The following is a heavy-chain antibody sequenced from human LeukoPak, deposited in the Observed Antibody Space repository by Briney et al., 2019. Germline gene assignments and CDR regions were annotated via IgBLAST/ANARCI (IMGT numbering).Heavy chain of an antibody. CDR2: IYPGDSDT. J-gene: IGHJ3*02. Sequence: GESLKISCKGSGYSFTSYWIGWVRQMPGKGLEWMGIIYPGDSDTRYSPSFQGQVTISADKSISTAYLQWSSQKASDTAMYYCARVGRQQLNPDAFDIWGQGTMVTVSS. D-gene: IGHD6-13*01. V-gene: IGHV5-51*01. CDR3: ARVGRQQLNPDAFDI. CDR1: GYSFTSYW.